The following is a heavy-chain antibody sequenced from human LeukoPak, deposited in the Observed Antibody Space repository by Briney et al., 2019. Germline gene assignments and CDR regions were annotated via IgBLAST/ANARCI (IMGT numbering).Heavy chain of an antibody. V-gene: IGHV3-23*01. CDR3: AKQGYYYGSGSPDY. Sequence: GGSLRLSCAASGFTFSSYGRSWVRQAPGKGLEWVSAISGSGGSTYYADSVKGRFTISRDNSKNTLYLQMNSLRAEDTAVYYCAKQGYYYGSGSPDYWGQGTLVTVSS. J-gene: IGHJ4*02. CDR1: GFTFSSYG. CDR2: ISGSGGST. D-gene: IGHD3-10*01.